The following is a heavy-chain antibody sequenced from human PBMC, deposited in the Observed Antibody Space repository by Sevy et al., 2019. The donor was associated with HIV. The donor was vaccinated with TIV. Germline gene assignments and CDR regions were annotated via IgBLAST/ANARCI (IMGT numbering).Heavy chain of an antibody. D-gene: IGHD3-22*01. CDR1: AGSLTSEAYY. CDR3: VSHYDTSGYYFDY. CDR2: IYHSGTT. V-gene: IGHV4-31*03. J-gene: IGHJ4*02. Sequence: QLPETLSLTCSVSAGSLTSEAYYWSWIRQHPGKGLEWIGYIYHSGTTYYNPSLKSRVTMSIDTSKEYFSLNLGSVTAADTAVYYCVSHYDTSGYYFDYWGQGTLVTVSS.